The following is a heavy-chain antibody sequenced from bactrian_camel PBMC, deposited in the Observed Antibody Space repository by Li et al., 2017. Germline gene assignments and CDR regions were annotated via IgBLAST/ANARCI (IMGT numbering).Heavy chain of an antibody. V-gene: IGHV3S54*01. D-gene: IGHD2*01. CDR3: AARGPYCYTKLSVRDFTY. Sequence: HVLLVKSGGGSVQAGESLRLTCTISPYRLNCMAWFRQSQGKEREGVAAIKSGGGTTAYDDSVKGRFTISKDSAKNTLDLQMNSLKPEDTAMYYCAARGPYCYTKLSVRDFTYWGQGTQVTVS. CDR1: PYRLNC. CDR2: IKSGGGTT. J-gene: IGHJ6*01.